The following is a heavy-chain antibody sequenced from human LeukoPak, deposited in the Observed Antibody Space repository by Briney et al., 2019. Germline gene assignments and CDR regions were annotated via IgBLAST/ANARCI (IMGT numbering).Heavy chain of an antibody. CDR3: KTAYEILTGYYRAEYFQH. D-gene: IGHD3-9*01. CDR2: ISGSGGST. V-gene: IGHV3-23*01. CDR1: GFTFSSYA. Sequence: GGSLRLSCAASGFTFSSYAMSWVRQAPGNGLEWVAAISGSGGSTYYADSVQGRFTISRDNSTNTLYLQMNSLRAEDIFFFKQKTAYEILTGYYRAEYFQHWGQGTLVTVSS. J-gene: IGHJ1*01.